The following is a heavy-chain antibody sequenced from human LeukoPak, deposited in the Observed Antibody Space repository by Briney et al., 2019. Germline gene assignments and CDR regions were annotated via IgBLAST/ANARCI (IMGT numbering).Heavy chain of an antibody. V-gene: IGHV3-53*01. CDR2: IYSGGST. J-gene: IGHJ4*02. D-gene: IGHD1-26*01. CDR3: AREIGGALHYFDY. Sequence: GGSLRLSCAASAFTVSSNHMSWVREAPGKGLEWVSVIYSGGSTYYADSVKGRFTISRDNSKNTLYLQMNSLRAEDTAVYYCAREIGGALHYFDYWGQGTLVTVSS. CDR1: AFTVSSNH.